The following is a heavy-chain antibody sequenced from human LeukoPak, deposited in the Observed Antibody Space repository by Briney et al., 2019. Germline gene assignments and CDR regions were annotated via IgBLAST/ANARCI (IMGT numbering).Heavy chain of an antibody. CDR3: ARSSREPRGYAPWELMPPFDY. CDR1: GFTFSSDW. CDR2: IKPDEGEK. V-gene: IGHV3-7*01. J-gene: IGHJ4*02. D-gene: IGHD4-23*01. Sequence: GGSLRLSCAASGFTFSSDWMIWVRQPPGKGLEWVANIKPDEGEKYYVDSVKGRFTISRDNAKNSLYLQMNSLRAEDTAVYYCARSSREPRGYAPWELMPPFDYWGQGTLVTVSS.